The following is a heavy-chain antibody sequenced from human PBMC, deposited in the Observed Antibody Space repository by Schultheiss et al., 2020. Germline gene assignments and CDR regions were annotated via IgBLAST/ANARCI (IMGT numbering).Heavy chain of an antibody. Sequence: SETLSLTCTVSGGSISSYYWSWIRQPPGKGLEWIGYIYYSGSTNYNPSLKSRVTISVDTSKNQFSLKLSSVTAADTAVYYCARFDCSADTCYFDSWGQGSLVTVSS. CDR1: GGSISSYY. CDR2: IYYSGST. CDR3: ARFDCSADTCYFDS. D-gene: IGHD2-21*02. V-gene: IGHV4-59*01. J-gene: IGHJ4*02.